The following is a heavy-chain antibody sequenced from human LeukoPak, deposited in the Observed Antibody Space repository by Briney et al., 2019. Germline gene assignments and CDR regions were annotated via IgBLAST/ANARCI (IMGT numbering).Heavy chain of an antibody. CDR3: ARMRMANYYYHGMDV. D-gene: IGHD5-24*01. J-gene: IGHJ6*02. V-gene: IGHV4-39*01. CDR2: IYYNGDT. Sequence: SETLSLTCTVSGGSITTNCCYWGWVRQSPGTALEWIGGIYYNGDTNYNPSLKSRVTMSVDTSKNQFSLNLSPVTAADTAVYYCARMRMANYYYHGMDVWGQGTTVTVS. CDR1: GGSITTNCCY.